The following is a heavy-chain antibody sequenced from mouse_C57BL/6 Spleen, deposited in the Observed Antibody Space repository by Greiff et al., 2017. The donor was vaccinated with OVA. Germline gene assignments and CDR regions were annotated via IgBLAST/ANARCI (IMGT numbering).Heavy chain of an antibody. Sequence: VQLQQSGPELVQPGASVKIPCKASGYTFTDYNMDWVKQSHGKSLEWIGDINPNNGGTIYNQKFKGKATLTVDKSSSTAYMELRSLTSEDTAVYYCARAGITTVSATGYFDVWGTGTTVTVSS. J-gene: IGHJ1*03. CDR1: GYTFTDYN. CDR3: ARAGITTVSATGYFDV. V-gene: IGHV1-18*01. D-gene: IGHD1-1*01. CDR2: INPNNGGT.